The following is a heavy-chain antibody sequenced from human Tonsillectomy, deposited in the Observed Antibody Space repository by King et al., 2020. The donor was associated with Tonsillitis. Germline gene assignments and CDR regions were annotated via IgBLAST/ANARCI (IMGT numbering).Heavy chain of an antibody. CDR2: ISDSSSTI. CDR1: GFTFSSYS. CDR3: VRDKNWAFDY. J-gene: IGHJ4*02. V-gene: IGHV3-48*01. Sequence: VQLVESGGGLVQSGGSLRLSCAASGFTFSSYSMNWVRQAPGKGLEWLSYISDSSSTISYADSVKGRFTISRDNAKTSLYLQMNSLRAEDTAVYYCVRDKNWAFDYWGQGTLVTVSS. D-gene: IGHD7-27*01.